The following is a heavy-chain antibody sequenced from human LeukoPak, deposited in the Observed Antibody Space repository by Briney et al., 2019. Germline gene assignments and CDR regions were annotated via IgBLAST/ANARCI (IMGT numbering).Heavy chain of an antibody. CDR3: ARDSSYCTNGVCYPYYFDY. D-gene: IGHD2-8*01. V-gene: IGHV1-58*01. CDR1: GFTFSSST. CDR2: IIVGSGNT. J-gene: IGHJ4*02. Sequence: SVKVSCKASGFTFSSSTVQWVRQARGQRLEWLGWIIVGSGNTNYAQRFQERLTITRDMSTGTADMELNSLRAEDTAVYYCARDSSYCTNGVCYPYYFDYWGQGTLVTVSS.